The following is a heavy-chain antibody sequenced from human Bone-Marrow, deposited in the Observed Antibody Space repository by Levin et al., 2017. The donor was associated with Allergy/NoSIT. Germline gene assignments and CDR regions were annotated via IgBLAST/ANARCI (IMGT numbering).Heavy chain of an antibody. D-gene: IGHD2-21*02. V-gene: IGHV4-59*01. CDR3: ARRAGDNSAYAMDV. CDR1: GGSLSANY. Sequence: TSQTLSLTCSVSGGSLSANYWSWVRQPPGKGLEWIGYIFYTGSNNPNLSLKSRLTLSIDTSKNQFSMRLKSVTAAATAVYVCARRAGDNSAYAMDVCGQGTTVVVSS. J-gene: IGHJ6*02. CDR2: IFYTGSN.